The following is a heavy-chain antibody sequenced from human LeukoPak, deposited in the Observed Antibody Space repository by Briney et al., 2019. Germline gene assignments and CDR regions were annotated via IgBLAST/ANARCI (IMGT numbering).Heavy chain of an antibody. J-gene: IGHJ1*01. CDR3: ARDHTQWLVRPH. CDR2: IYYRGST. D-gene: IGHD6-19*01. CDR1: GGSITNYY. Sequence: PSETLSLTCTVSGGSITNYYWSWIRQPPGKGLECIGNIYYRGSTKYNPSLTSRVTMSVDTSKNQFSLSLRSVTAADTAVYYCARDHTQWLVRPHWGQGTLVTVSS. V-gene: IGHV4-59*01.